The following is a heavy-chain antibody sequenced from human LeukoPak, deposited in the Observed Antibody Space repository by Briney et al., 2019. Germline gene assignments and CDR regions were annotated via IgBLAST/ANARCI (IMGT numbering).Heavy chain of an antibody. J-gene: IGHJ5*02. D-gene: IGHD3-3*01. CDR1: GGSISSYY. CDR3: ARGNGLRFLEWLLPFDP. CDR2: IYYSGST. V-gene: IGHV4-59*01. Sequence: SETLSLTCTVSGGSISSYYWSWIRQPPGKGLEWIGYIYYSGSTNYNPSLESRVTISVDTSKNQFSLKLSSVTAADTAVYYCARGNGLRFLEWLLPFDPWGQGTLVTVSS.